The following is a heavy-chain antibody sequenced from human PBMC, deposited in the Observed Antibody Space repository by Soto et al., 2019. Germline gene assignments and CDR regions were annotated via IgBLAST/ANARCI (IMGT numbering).Heavy chain of an antibody. CDR3: ARLGSGWSN. CDR1: GYSFANSW. Sequence: GESLKISCKGSGYSFANSWIGWVRQMPGKGLEWMGIIFPADSDTRLSPSFQGQVTISADKSISTAYLQWSSLKASDTAIFYCARLGSGWSNWGQGTQVTVSS. CDR2: IFPADSDT. D-gene: IGHD6-19*01. J-gene: IGHJ4*02. V-gene: IGHV5-51*01.